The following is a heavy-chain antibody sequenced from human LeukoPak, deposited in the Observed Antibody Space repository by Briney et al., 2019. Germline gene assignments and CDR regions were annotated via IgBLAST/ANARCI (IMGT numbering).Heavy chain of an antibody. J-gene: IGHJ4*02. CDR2: ISGSGGST. V-gene: IGHV3-23*01. D-gene: IGHD6-13*01. Sequence: PGGSLRLSCAASGFTFSSYAMSWVRQAPGKGLEWVSAISGSGGSTYYADSVKGRFTISRDNSKNTLYLQMNSLRAEDTAVYYCAKAGTYSSSWYLGDYWGQGTLVTVSS. CDR1: GFTFSSYA. CDR3: AKAGTYSSSWYLGDY.